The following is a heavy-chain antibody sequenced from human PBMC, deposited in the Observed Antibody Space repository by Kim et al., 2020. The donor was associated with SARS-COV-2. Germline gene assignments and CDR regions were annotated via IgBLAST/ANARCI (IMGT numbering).Heavy chain of an antibody. Sequence: SETLSLTCTVSGGSISSGGYYWGWIRQHPGKGLEWIGYIYYSGSTYYNPSLKSRVTISVDTSKNQFSLKLSSVTAADTAVYYCARAPRTTIFGVVGPFDYWGQGTLVTVSS. J-gene: IGHJ4*02. CDR2: IYYSGST. V-gene: IGHV4-31*03. CDR3: ARAPRTTIFGVVGPFDY. CDR1: GGSISSGGYY. D-gene: IGHD3-3*01.